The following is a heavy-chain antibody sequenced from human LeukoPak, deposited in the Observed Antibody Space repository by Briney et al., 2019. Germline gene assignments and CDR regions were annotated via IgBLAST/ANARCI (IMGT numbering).Heavy chain of an antibody. D-gene: IGHD2-8*02. CDR1: GDSVSSNSAA. V-gene: IGHV6-1*01. Sequence: SQTLSLTCAISGDSVSSNSAAWNWIRQSPSRGLEWLGNTYYRSMWYNDYAMSVQSRITIKPDTSKNQFSLYLNSVTPEDTAVYYCAKGVEYSFDYWDQGTLVAVSS. J-gene: IGHJ4*02. CDR2: TYYRSMWYN. CDR3: AKGVEYSFDY.